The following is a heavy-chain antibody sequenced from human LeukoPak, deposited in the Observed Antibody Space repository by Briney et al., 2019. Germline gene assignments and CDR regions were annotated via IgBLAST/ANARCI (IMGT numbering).Heavy chain of an antibody. J-gene: IGHJ4*02. CDR1: GGSFSGYY. CDR2: INHSGST. CDR3: ARGSYDFWSGYYRKGYFDY. Sequence: PSETLSLTCAVYGGSFSGYYWSWIRQPPGKGLEWIGEINHSGSTNYNPPLKSRVTISVDTSKNQFSLKLSSVTAADTAVYYCARGSYDFWSGYYRKGYFDYWGQGTLVTVSS. D-gene: IGHD3-3*01. V-gene: IGHV4-34*01.